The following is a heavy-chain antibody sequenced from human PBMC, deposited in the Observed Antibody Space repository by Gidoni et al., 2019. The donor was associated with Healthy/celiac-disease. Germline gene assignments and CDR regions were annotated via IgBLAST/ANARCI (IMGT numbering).Heavy chain of an antibody. CDR1: GWSCSRYY. CDR2: INHSGST. D-gene: IGHD3-10*01. V-gene: IGHV4-34*01. J-gene: IGHJ6*02. Sequence: QVQLQQWGAGLLKPSETLSLTCAVSGWSCSRYYWSWIRQPPGKGLEWIGEINHSGSTNYNPSLKSRVTISVDTSKNQFSLKLSSVTAADTAVYYWASGIRRVRGVIGYYYYGMDVWGQGTTVTVSS. CDR3: ASGIRRVRGVIGYYYYGMDV.